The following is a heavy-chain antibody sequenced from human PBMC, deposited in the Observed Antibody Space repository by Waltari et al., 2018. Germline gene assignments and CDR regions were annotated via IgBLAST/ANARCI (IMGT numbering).Heavy chain of an antibody. CDR2: VWYDGTNK. CDR3: AKGRSYDSSGYYYGD. CDR1: GFTFSSYG. Sequence: QVQLVESGGGVVQPGRSLRLSCAASGFTFSSYGIHWVRQAPGKGLEWVAVVWYDGTNKYYADSVKGRFTISRDNSKNTLNLQMNSLRVEDTAVYYCAKGRSYDSSGYYYGDWGQGTLVTVSS. D-gene: IGHD3-22*01. V-gene: IGHV3-33*06. J-gene: IGHJ4*02.